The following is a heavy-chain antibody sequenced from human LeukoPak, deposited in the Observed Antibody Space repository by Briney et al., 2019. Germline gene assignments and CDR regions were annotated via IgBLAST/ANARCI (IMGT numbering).Heavy chain of an antibody. D-gene: IGHD6-6*01. CDR3: AGYSSSGGGGYYYYYYMDV. J-gene: IGHJ6*03. CDR2: INPNSGGT. CDR1: GYTFTGYY. V-gene: IGHV1-2*02. Sequence: ASVKVSCKASGYTFTGYYMHWVRQAPGQGLEWMGWINPNSGGTNYAQKFQGRVTMTRDTSISTAYMELSRLRSDDTAVYYCAGYSSSGGGGYYYYYYMDVWGKGTTVTVSS.